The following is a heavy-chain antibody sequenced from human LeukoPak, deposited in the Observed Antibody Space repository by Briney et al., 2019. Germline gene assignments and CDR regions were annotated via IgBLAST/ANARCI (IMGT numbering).Heavy chain of an antibody. Sequence: PGGSLRLSCAASGFTFSSYNMNWVRQAPGKGREGISYITSSSSPIYYADSVKGRFTISRDNAKNSLYLQMNSLRAEDTAVYYCAKDPNGDYIGTFDIWGQGTMVTVSS. CDR1: GFTFSSYN. D-gene: IGHD4-17*01. J-gene: IGHJ3*02. CDR3: AKDPNGDYIGTFDI. V-gene: IGHV3-48*04. CDR2: ITSSSSPI.